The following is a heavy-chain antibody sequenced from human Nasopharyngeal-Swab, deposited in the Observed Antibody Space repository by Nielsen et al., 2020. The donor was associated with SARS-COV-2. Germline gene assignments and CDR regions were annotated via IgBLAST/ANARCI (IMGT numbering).Heavy chain of an antibody. CDR2: ISYDGSNK. J-gene: IGHJ3*02. Sequence: WIRQPPGKGLEWVAVISYDGSNKYYADSVKGRFTISRDNSKNTLYLQMNSLRAEDTAVYYCASSYCDFWSGYYYHGAFDIWGQGTMVTVSS. D-gene: IGHD3-3*01. V-gene: IGHV3-30*04. CDR3: ASSYCDFWSGYYYHGAFDI.